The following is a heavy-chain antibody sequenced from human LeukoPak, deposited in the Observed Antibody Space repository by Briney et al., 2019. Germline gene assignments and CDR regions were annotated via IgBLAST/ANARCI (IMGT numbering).Heavy chain of an antibody. D-gene: IGHD4-17*01. CDR1: GYTFTSYY. V-gene: IGHV1-2*02. Sequence: ASVKVSCKASGYTFTSYYIHWLRQVPGQGFEWLGWSDPNSGATKYEHFQGRVTMTRDTSISTAYMQLSGLRSDDTAVYYCARDLASSLWATVTYYYYMDVWGKGTTVTVSS. J-gene: IGHJ6*03. CDR3: ARDLASSLWATVTYYYYMDV. CDR2: SDPNSGAT.